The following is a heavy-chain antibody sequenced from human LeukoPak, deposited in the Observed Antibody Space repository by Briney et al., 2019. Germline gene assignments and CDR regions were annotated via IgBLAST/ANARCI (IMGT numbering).Heavy chain of an antibody. Sequence: SVKVSCKASGGTFSSYAISWVRQAPGQGLEWMGGIIPIFGTANYAQKFQGRVTITADESTSTAYMELNSLRAEDTAVYYCAKDRYYYDSSGYLDYWGQGTLVTVSS. V-gene: IGHV1-69*13. CDR1: GGTFSSYA. CDR2: IIPIFGTA. J-gene: IGHJ4*02. D-gene: IGHD3-22*01. CDR3: AKDRYYYDSSGYLDY.